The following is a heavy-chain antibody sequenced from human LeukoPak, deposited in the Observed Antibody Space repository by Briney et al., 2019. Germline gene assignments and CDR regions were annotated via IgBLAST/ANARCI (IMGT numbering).Heavy chain of an antibody. CDR2: ISWNSGSI. J-gene: IGHJ4*02. Sequence: GGSLRLSCAASGFTFSSYSMNWVRQAPGKGLEWVSGISWNSGSIGYADSVKGRFTISRDNAKNSLYLQMNSLRAEDTALYYCAKGGGIAVAGPHYYWGQGTLVTVSS. V-gene: IGHV3-9*01. CDR3: AKGGGIAVAGPHYY. CDR1: GFTFSSYS. D-gene: IGHD6-19*01.